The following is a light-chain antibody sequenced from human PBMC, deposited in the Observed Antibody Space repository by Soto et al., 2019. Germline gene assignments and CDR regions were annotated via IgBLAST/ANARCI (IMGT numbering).Light chain of an antibody. V-gene: IGLV2-14*01. Sequence: QSLLTQPASVSGSPGQSITISCTGTSSDVGGYNYVSWYQQHPGKAPKLMIYDVSNRPSGVSNRFSGSKSGNTASVTISGFLAEDEADYYCSSYTSSSTLVVFGGGTQLTVL. CDR2: DVS. CDR3: SSYTSSSTLVV. J-gene: IGLJ2*01. CDR1: SSDVGGYNY.